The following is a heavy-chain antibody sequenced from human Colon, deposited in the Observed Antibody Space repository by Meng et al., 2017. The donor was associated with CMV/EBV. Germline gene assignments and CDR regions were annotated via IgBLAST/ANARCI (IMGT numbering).Heavy chain of an antibody. D-gene: IGHD1-26*01. CDR1: GFTFTSHW. J-gene: IGHJ3*02. Sequence: GGSLRLSCAASGFTFTSHWMHWVRQLPGKGLVWVSRINGDGLNTTYADSVKGRFTISRDNAKNTVHLQMNSLRGEDTAVYYCARSSGSYSFNAFDIWGQGTMVTVSS. V-gene: IGHV3-74*01. CDR2: INGDGLNT. CDR3: ARSSGSYSFNAFDI.